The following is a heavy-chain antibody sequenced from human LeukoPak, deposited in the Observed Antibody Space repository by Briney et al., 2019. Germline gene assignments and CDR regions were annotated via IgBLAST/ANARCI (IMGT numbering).Heavy chain of an antibody. D-gene: IGHD3-9*01. V-gene: IGHV3-48*04. CDR1: GFTFSSYS. Sequence: GGSLRLSCAASGFTFSSYSMNWVRQAPGKGLEWVSYISSSSSTIYYADSVKGRFTISRDNAKNSLYLQMNSLRAEDTAVYYCARDGYDILTGYYKSYWGQGTLVTVSS. CDR3: ARDGYDILTGYYKSY. J-gene: IGHJ4*02. CDR2: ISSSSSTI.